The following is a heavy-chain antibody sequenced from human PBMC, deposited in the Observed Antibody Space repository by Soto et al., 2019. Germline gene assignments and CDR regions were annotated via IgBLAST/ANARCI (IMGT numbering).Heavy chain of an antibody. J-gene: IGHJ6*02. CDR3: AYLPCSGGSCYWFSFSGMDV. CDR1: GFSLSTSGVG. D-gene: IGHD2-15*01. Sequence: QITLKESGPTLVKPTQTLTLTCTFSGFSLSTSGVGVAWIRQPPGKALEWLALIYWDDDKRYRPSLESRLTITTDSSKDHVVLTMTNMYSVDTATYYCAYLPCSGGSCYWFSFSGMDVWGQGTTVTVSS. CDR2: IYWDDDK. V-gene: IGHV2-5*02.